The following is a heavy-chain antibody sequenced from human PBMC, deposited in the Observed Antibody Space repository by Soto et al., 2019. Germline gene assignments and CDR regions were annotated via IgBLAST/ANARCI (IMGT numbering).Heavy chain of an antibody. D-gene: IGHD3-16*01. Sequence: GGSLRLSCAASGFTFSSYAINWVRQAPGKGLEWVSAISGSGDSTNYADSVKGRFTISRDNSKNTLYLQMNSLRVEDTAVYYCAKGLGRYVPPYDHWGQGTLVTVSS. CDR3: AKGLGRYVPPYDH. CDR2: ISGSGDST. V-gene: IGHV3-23*01. CDR1: GFTFSSYA. J-gene: IGHJ4*02.